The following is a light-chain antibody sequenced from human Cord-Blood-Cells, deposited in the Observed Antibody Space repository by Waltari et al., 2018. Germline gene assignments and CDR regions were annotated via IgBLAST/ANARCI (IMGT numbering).Light chain of an antibody. J-gene: IGLJ3*02. Sequence: QSALTQPASVSGSPGQSITISCTGTSSDVGGYNYVSWYQQHPGKAPKLMIYDVSNRPAEVSKRFSGSKSGNTASLTISGLQAEDEADYYCSSYTSSSTWVFGGGTKLTVL. V-gene: IGLV2-14*01. CDR3: SSYTSSSTWV. CDR2: DVS. CDR1: SSDVGGYNY.